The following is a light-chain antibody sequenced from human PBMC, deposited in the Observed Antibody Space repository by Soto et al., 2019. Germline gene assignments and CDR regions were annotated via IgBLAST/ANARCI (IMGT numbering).Light chain of an antibody. CDR1: QSVSSSC. CDR3: QQYGSSPRT. CDR2: GAS. J-gene: IGKJ1*01. V-gene: IGKV3-20*01. Sequence: EIVLTQSPGTLSLSPGERATLSCRASQSVSSSCLAWYQQKPGQAPRLLIYGASSRATGIPDRFSGSGSGTDLTLTISRLEPEDFAVYYCQQYGSSPRTFAQGTKVDIK.